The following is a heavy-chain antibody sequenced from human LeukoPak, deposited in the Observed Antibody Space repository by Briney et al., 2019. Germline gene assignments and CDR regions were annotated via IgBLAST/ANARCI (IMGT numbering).Heavy chain of an antibody. V-gene: IGHV3-23*01. D-gene: IGHD3-10*01. Sequence: PGGSLRLSCAASGFTFSNYAMSWVRQAPGMGLEWVSAISSSGGSTYYADSVKGRFTISRDNSKNTLYLQMNSLRAEDTAVYYCAKANNHIWFGEHYFDYWGQGTLVTVSS. J-gene: IGHJ4*02. CDR3: AKANNHIWFGEHYFDY. CDR2: ISSSGGST. CDR1: GFTFSNYA.